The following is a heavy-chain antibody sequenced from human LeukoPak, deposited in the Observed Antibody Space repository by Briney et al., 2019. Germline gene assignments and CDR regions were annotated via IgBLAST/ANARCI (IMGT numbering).Heavy chain of an antibody. D-gene: IGHD4-23*01. J-gene: IGHJ4*02. Sequence: PGGSVRLACEASGFTFSNYSMHWVRQAPGMGLEWVAFTRYDGSDKYYADSVKGRFTISRDNSKNTLYLQMNSLRAEDTAVYHCAKDRLTTMVMGYLDFWGQGTLVTVSS. CDR3: AKDRLTTMVMGYLDF. CDR2: TRYDGSDK. V-gene: IGHV3-30*02. CDR1: GFTFSNYS.